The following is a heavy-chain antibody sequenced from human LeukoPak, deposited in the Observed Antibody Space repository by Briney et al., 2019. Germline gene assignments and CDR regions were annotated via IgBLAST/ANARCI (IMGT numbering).Heavy chain of an antibody. J-gene: IGHJ4*02. CDR3: AMSNWDYYYFDC. Sequence: ASVKVSCKASGYTFTGYYIHWVRQAPGQGLEWMGWINPNRGDTNYAQTFKGRVTMSRDTSISTAYMEMSRLTTEDTAVYHCAMSNWDYYYFDCGGQGTLLTVP. CDR2: INPNRGDT. V-gene: IGHV1-2*02. CDR1: GYTFTGYY. D-gene: IGHD7-27*01.